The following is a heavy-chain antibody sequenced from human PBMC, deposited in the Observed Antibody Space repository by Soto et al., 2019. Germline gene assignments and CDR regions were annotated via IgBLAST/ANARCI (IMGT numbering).Heavy chain of an antibody. CDR1: GFTFSSCS. CDR3: ASWPDAADY. J-gene: IGHJ4*02. V-gene: IGHV3-48*02. Sequence: PGGSLRLSCAAPGFTFSSCSMNWVRQAPGKGLEWLSYISSTSSTIYYADSVKGRFTISRDNAKNSLYLQMNSLRDEDTAVYYCASWPDAADYWGQGTLVTVSS. D-gene: IGHD6-25*01. CDR2: ISSTSSTI.